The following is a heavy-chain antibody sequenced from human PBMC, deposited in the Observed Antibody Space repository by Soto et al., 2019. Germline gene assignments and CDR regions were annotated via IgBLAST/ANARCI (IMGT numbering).Heavy chain of an antibody. CDR3: AKDSNKYSSSLRGRYFDY. CDR1: GFPFSSYV. Sequence: GGSLRLSCAASGFPFSSYVMSWVRQAPGKGLEWVSGISGGGSNTFYATSVKGRFTNDRDNSKNTLFLQMNNVGAEDTAIYYCAKDSNKYSSSLRGRYFDYWGQGIGVTVSS. D-gene: IGHD4-4*01. J-gene: IGHJ4*02. CDR2: ISGGGSNT. V-gene: IGHV3-23*01.